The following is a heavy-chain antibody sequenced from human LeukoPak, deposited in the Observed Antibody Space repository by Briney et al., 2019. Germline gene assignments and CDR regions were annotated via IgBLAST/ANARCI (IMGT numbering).Heavy chain of an antibody. V-gene: IGHV4-39*07. Sequence: SETLSLTCTVSGGSISINNYYWAWIRQPPGKGLEWIGEINHSGSTNYNPSLKSRVTISVDTSKNQFSLKLSSVTAADTAVYYCVRGRYSSGWFKDKNWFDPWGQGIPVTVSS. CDR3: VRGRYSSGWFKDKNWFDP. D-gene: IGHD6-19*01. CDR1: GGSISINNYY. J-gene: IGHJ5*02. CDR2: INHSGST.